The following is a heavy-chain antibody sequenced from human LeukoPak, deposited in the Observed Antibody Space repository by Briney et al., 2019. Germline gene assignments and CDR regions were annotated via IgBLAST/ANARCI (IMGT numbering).Heavy chain of an antibody. J-gene: IGHJ4*02. CDR2: INQDGSEK. CDR3: ATDLYY. V-gene: IGHV3-7*04. CDR1: GFTFRTYW. D-gene: IGHD2-15*01. Sequence: GGSLRLSCAATGFTFRTYWMSWVRQVLGKGLEWVANINQDGSEKNYVDSVKGRFTISRDNIKNSLYLQMNSLRAEDTAVYYCATDLYYWGQGTLVTVSS.